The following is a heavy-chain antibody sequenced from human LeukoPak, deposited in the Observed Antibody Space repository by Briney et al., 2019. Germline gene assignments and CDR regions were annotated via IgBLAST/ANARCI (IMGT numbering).Heavy chain of an antibody. V-gene: IGHV3-7*04. J-gene: IGHJ4*02. CDR3: TREEGS. CDR1: GFTFSTSW. D-gene: IGHD3-10*01. CDR2: INYDGSER. Sequence: PGGSLRLSCAASGFTFSTSWMSWVRRAPEKGLEWVANINYDGSERNYVDSVKGRFTISRDNAENSWHLQMNSLRVEDTAVYYCTREEGSWGQGILVTVSS.